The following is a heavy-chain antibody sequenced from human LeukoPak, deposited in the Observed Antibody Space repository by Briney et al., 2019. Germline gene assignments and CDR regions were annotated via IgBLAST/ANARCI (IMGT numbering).Heavy chain of an antibody. V-gene: IGHV3-33*01. CDR3: ARAELPGYSSLPWLLDY. J-gene: IGHJ4*02. D-gene: IGHD6-19*01. CDR2: IWYDGSNK. CDR1: GFTFSSYG. Sequence: PGRSLRLSCAASGFTFSSYGMHWVRQAPGKGLEWVAVIWYDGSNKYYADSVKGRFTISRDNSKNTLYLQMNSLRAEDTAVYYCARAELPGYSSLPWLLDYWGQGTLVTVSS.